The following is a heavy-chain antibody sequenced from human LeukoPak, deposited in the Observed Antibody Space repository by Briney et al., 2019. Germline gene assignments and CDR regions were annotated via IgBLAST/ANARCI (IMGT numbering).Heavy chain of an antibody. CDR2: ISSNGTTR. J-gene: IGHJ6*03. CDR3: ARDAIMDV. CDR1: GFTFSTYS. D-gene: IGHD2-2*01. V-gene: IGHV3-48*01. Sequence: SGGSLRLSCAASGFTFSTYSMNWVRQAPGKGLEWVSYISSNGTTRYYADSVKGRFTISRDNAKNSLYLQMNSLRAEDTAVYYCARDAIMDVWGKGTTVTVSS.